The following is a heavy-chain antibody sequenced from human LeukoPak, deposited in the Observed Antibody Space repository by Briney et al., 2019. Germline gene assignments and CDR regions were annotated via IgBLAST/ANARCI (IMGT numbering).Heavy chain of an antibody. J-gene: IGHJ4*02. CDR1: GDSISSYY. Sequence: PSETLSLTCTVSGDSISSYYWSWIRQPPGKGLEWIGYIYYSGSTNYNPSLKSRVTISVDTYKNQFSLKLNSVTAADTAVYYCARHVSSMVRGLMYFDYWGQGTLVTVSS. V-gene: IGHV4-59*08. CDR2: IYYSGST. D-gene: IGHD3-10*01. CDR3: ARHVSSMVRGLMYFDY.